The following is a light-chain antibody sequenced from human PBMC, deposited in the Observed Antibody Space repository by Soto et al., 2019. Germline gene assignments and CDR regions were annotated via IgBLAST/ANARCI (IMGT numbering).Light chain of an antibody. J-gene: IGKJ1*01. Sequence: IALTQSPGTLSLSPGERATISCRASKSVSSSYLAWYQQKPGQAPSLLIYGASSRATCIPDRFSGSGSGTDFTLTISRLEPEDFAVYSCQQYGSSRWTFGQGTKVEIE. CDR3: QQYGSSRWT. CDR2: GAS. CDR1: KSVSSSY. V-gene: IGKV3-20*01.